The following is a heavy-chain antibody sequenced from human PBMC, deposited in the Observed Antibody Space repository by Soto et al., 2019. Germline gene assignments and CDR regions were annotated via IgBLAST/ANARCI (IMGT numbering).Heavy chain of an antibody. CDR3: AGGVGIFGVVMSGHFDY. CDR2: INHSGST. D-gene: IGHD3-3*01. V-gene: IGHV4-34*01. J-gene: IGHJ4*02. CDR1: GGSFSGYY. Sequence: QVQLQQWGAGLLKPSETLSLTCAVYGGSFSGYYWSWIRQPPGKGLEWIGEINHSGSTNYNPSLKSRVTISVDTSKNQFCLRLSSVTAADTAVYYCAGGVGIFGVVMSGHFDYLGQGTLVTGSS.